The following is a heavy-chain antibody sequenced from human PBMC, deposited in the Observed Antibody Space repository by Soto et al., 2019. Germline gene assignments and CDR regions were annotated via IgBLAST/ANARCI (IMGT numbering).Heavy chain of an antibody. Sequence: ASVKVSCKASGYTFTGYYMHWVRQAPGQGLEWMGWINPNSGGTNYAQKFQGRVTMTRDTSISTAYMELSRLRSDDTAVYYCARDKGAMVRGVITPSYCYYGMDVWGQGTTVTVSS. CDR3: ARDKGAMVRGVITPSYCYYGMDV. V-gene: IGHV1-2*02. CDR2: INPNSGGT. J-gene: IGHJ6*02. D-gene: IGHD3-10*01. CDR1: GYTFTGYY.